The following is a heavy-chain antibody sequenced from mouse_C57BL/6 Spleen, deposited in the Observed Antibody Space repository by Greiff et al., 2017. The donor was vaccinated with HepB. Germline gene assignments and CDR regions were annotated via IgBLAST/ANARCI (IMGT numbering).Heavy chain of an antibody. Sequence: VQLQQSGAELVMPGASVKLSCKASGYTFTSYWMHWVKQRPGQGLEWIGEIDPSDSYTNYNQKFKGKSTLTVDKSSSTAYMQLSSLTSEDSAVYYGARSPYYYGSSHWCFDVWGTGTTVTVSS. J-gene: IGHJ1*03. CDR2: IDPSDSYT. V-gene: IGHV1-69*01. CDR1: GYTFTSYW. CDR3: ARSPYYYGSSHWCFDV. D-gene: IGHD1-1*01.